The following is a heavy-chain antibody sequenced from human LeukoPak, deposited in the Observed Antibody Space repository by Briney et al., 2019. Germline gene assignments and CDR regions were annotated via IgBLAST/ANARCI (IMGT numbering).Heavy chain of an antibody. J-gene: IGHJ4*02. V-gene: IGHV3-30*02. CDR1: GFTFSSYG. CDR3: ARGARGMGDFWSGYSAHYFDY. D-gene: IGHD3-3*01. CDR2: IRYDGSNK. Sequence: GGSLRLSCAASGFTFSSYGMHWVRQAPGKGLEWVAFIRYDGSNKYYADSVKGRFTISRDNSKNTLYLQMNSLRAEDTAVYYCARGARGMGDFWSGYSAHYFDYWGQGTLVTVSS.